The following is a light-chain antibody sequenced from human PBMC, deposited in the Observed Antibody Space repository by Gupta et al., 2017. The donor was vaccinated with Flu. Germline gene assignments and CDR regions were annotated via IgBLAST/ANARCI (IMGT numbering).Light chain of an antibody. CDR3: QQDNNWPWT. CDR1: QSGSSN. Sequence: VLTPPPATLSVSPGERATPACRASQSGSSNLAWYQQKPGQAPRLLIYGASTRATGIPARFSGSGSGTEFTLTSSSLHAEDFAVYYCQQDNNWPWTFGQGTKVEIK. V-gene: IGKV3-15*01. CDR2: GAS. J-gene: IGKJ1*01.